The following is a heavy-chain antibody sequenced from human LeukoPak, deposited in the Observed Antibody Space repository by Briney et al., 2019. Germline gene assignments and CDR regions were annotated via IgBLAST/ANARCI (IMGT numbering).Heavy chain of an antibody. V-gene: IGHV4-30-2*01. D-gene: IGHD3-22*01. CDR2: IYHSGST. Sequence: SETLSLTCTVSGGSISSGGYYWSWIRQPPGKGLEWIGYIYHSGSTYYNPSLKSRVTISVDRSKNQFSLKLSSVTAADTAVYYCARHDKGFDYWGQGTLVTVSA. CDR3: ARHDKGFDY. J-gene: IGHJ4*02. CDR1: GGSISSGGYY.